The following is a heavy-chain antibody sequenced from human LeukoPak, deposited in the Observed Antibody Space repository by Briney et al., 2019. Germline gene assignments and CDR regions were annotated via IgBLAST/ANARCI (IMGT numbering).Heavy chain of an antibody. Sequence: GASVKVSCKASGYTFTGYYMHWVRQAPGQGLEWMGWINPNSGGTNYAQKFQGRVTMTRDTSISTTYMELSRLRSDDTAVYYCARGFLSNYYGSGSYSSGDYMDVWGKGTTVTVSS. CDR1: GYTFTGYY. V-gene: IGHV1-2*02. CDR2: INPNSGGT. J-gene: IGHJ6*03. CDR3: ARGFLSNYYGSGSYSSGDYMDV. D-gene: IGHD3-10*01.